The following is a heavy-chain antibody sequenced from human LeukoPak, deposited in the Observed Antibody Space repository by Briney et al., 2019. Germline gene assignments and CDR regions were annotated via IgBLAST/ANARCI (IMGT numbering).Heavy chain of an antibody. CDR2: VDPEEGET. CDR1: GSTVTDYY. D-gene: IGHD3-9*01. V-gene: IGHV1-69-2*01. J-gene: IGHJ6*02. Sequence: ASVKVSCKASGSTVTDYYIHWVQQAPGKGLEWMGRVDPEEGETIYADRFQGRLIITADTFTDTAYMELSSLRSEDTAVYYCARASVLRYFDWSPDMDVWGQGTTVTVSS. CDR3: ARASVLRYFDWSPDMDV.